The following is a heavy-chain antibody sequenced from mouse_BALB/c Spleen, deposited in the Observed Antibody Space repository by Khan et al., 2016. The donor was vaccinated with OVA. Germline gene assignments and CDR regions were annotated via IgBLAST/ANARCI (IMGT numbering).Heavy chain of an antibody. CDR3: TRSFFYDSSTWFAY. V-gene: IGHV1-69*02. CDR2: IDPSDTYT. Sequence: QVQLQQPGAELVKPGTSVKLSCKASGYPFTSYWMHWVKQRPGQGLEWIGEIDPSDTYTNYNQKFKGKATLTVDKSSSTTYIQLRSLTSEDSAVYYCTRSFFYDSSTWFAYWGQGTLLTVST. CDR1: GYPFTSYW. D-gene: IGHD1-1*01. J-gene: IGHJ3*01.